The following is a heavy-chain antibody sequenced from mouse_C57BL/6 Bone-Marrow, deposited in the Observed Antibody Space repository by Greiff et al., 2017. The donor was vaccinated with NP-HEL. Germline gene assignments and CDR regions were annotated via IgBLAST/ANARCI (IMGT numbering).Heavy chain of an antibody. Sequence: EVQLVESGAELVRPGASVKLSCTASGFNIKDDYMHWVKQRPEQGLEWIGWIDPENGDTEYASKFQGKATITADTSSNTAYLQLSSLTSEDTAVYYCTTLYGSSYWYFDVWGTGTTVTVSS. CDR1: GFNIKDDY. D-gene: IGHD1-1*01. J-gene: IGHJ1*03. V-gene: IGHV14-4*01. CDR3: TTLYGSSYWYFDV. CDR2: IDPENGDT.